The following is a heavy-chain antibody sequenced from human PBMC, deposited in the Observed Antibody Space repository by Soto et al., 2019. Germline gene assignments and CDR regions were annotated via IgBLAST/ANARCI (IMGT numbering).Heavy chain of an antibody. V-gene: IGHV3-23*01. Sequence: EVKLLESGGGLVQPGGSMRLSCESSGFPFWTYSMSWVRQAPRKGLEWVSGISGSGTATYYTYSVKGRFTVSRDNSTDTLFLQMNTLRVEETDVYYCAKPRLYDNNEYHSDGFDVWGQGTEVTVSS. CDR2: ISGSGTAT. CDR3: AKPRLYDNNEYHSDGFDV. CDR1: GFPFWTYS. D-gene: IGHD3-22*01. J-gene: IGHJ3*01.